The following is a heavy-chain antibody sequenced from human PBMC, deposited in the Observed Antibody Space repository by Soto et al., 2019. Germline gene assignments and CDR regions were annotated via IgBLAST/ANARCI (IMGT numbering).Heavy chain of an antibody. CDR2: IKQDRSEK. D-gene: IGHD6-13*01. V-gene: IGHV3-7*01. Sequence: GGSLRLSCAASGFTFSSYWMSWVRQAPGKGLEWVANIKQDRSEKYYVDSVKGRFTISRDNAKNSLYLQMNSLSSVDTSVYYCARDTLAAAGIPDYWGQGTLVTVSS. CDR1: GFTFSSYW. J-gene: IGHJ4*02. CDR3: ARDTLAAAGIPDY.